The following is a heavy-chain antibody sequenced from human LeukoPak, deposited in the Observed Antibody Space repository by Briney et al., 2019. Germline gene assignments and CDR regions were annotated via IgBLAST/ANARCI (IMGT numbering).Heavy chain of an antibody. D-gene: IGHD3-3*01. Sequence: SETLSLTCTVSGGSIRSYYWSWIRQPPGKGLEWIGYIYFSGSTSNNPSLKSRVTISVDRSKNQFSLKLSSVAAADTAVYYCAKSYDTNFDYWGQGTLVTVSS. J-gene: IGHJ4*02. V-gene: IGHV4-59*01. CDR3: AKSYDTNFDY. CDR2: IYFSGST. CDR1: GGSIRSYY.